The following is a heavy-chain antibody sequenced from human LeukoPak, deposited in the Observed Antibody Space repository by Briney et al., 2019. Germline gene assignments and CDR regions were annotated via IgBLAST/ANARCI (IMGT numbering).Heavy chain of an antibody. J-gene: IGHJ4*02. CDR3: ARLSRGDY. Sequence: SETLSLTCTVSGGSISSSSYYWGWIRQPPGKGLEWIGSIYYSGSTYYNPSLKSRVTISVDTSKNQFSLKLSSVTAADTAVYYCARLSRGDYWGRGTLVTVSS. V-gene: IGHV4-39*07. CDR2: IYYSGST. D-gene: IGHD3-10*01. CDR1: GGSISSSSYY.